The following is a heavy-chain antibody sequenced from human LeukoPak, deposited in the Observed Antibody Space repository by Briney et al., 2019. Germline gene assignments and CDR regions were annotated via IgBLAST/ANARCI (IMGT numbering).Heavy chain of an antibody. V-gene: IGHV4-4*07. CDR2: IYTSGSN. CDR3: ARVGGTTKYPYYYYMDV. CDR1: GGSISSYY. D-gene: IGHD2/OR15-2a*01. J-gene: IGHJ6*03. Sequence: SETLSLTCTVSGGSISSYYWSWIRQPARKGLEWIGCIYTSGSNNYNPSLKSRVTMSVDTSKNQFSLKLSSVTAADTAVYYCARVGGTTKYPYYYYMDVWGKGTTVTVSS.